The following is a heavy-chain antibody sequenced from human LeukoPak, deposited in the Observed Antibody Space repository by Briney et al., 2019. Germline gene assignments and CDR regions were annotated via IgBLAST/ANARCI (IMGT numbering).Heavy chain of an antibody. CDR3: ARDLVVVPAAIELGAFDI. J-gene: IGHJ3*02. V-gene: IGHV4-30-4*08. CDR1: GGSISSGDYY. CDR2: IYYSGST. Sequence: SETLSLTCTVSGGSISSGDYYWSWIRQPPGKGLEWIGYIYYSGSTYYNPSLKSRVTISVDTSNNQFSLKLSSVTAADTAVYYCARDLVVVPAAIELGAFDIWGQGTMVTVSS. D-gene: IGHD2-2*02.